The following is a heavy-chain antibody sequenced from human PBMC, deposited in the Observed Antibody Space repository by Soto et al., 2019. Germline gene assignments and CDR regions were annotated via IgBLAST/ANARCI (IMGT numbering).Heavy chain of an antibody. V-gene: IGHV1-69*06. J-gene: IGHJ4*02. CDR3: ARWGGLSCSGAVCFKKPFDY. Sequence: QVQLVQSGAEVKRPESSMKVSCKPSGGTFNNYAINWVRQAPGQGLEWMGAIIPISGTTKSAQKFQGRVTITADKSTSTVYMDLSSLRSEDTAVYYCARWGGLSCSGAVCFKKPFDYWGQGTLVTVSS. D-gene: IGHD2-8*02. CDR2: IIPISGTT. CDR1: GGTFNNYA.